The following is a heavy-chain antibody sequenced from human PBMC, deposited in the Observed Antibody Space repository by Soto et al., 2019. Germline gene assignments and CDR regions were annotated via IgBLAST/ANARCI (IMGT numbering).Heavy chain of an antibody. CDR1: GYTFTSYA. CDR3: ARGYCGSTSCYMNFDY. J-gene: IGHJ4*02. V-gene: IGHV1-3*01. D-gene: IGHD2-2*01. Sequence: QVRLVQSGAEVKKPGASLKVSCKASGYTFTSYAIHWVRQAPGQSLEWMGWINAGNGDTKYSQKFQGRVTISRDTSASTAYMELSSLRPEDRAVYYCARGYCGSTSCYMNFDYWGQGTQVTVSS. CDR2: INAGNGDT.